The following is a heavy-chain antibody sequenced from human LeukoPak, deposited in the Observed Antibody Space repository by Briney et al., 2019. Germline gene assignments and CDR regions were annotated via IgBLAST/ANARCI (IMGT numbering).Heavy chain of an antibody. CDR2: ISTTSSDI. Sequence: GSLRLSCAASGFTFSSYSMNWVRQALGKGLEWVSSISTTSSDIYYADSVKGRFTISRDNAKNSLYLQMNSLRAEDMAVYYCARGIVATAAFDYWGQGTLVTVSS. V-gene: IGHV3-21*01. J-gene: IGHJ4*02. D-gene: IGHD5-12*01. CDR3: ARGIVATAAFDY. CDR1: GFTFSSYS.